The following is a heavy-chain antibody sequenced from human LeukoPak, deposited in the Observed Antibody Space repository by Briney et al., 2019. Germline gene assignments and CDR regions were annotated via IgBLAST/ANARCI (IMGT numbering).Heavy chain of an antibody. CDR3: ARVGDSGYDSYYYYYYMDV. J-gene: IGHJ6*03. CDR1: GYTFTSYG. V-gene: IGHV1-18*01. D-gene: IGHD5-12*01. Sequence: ASVKVSCKPSGYTFTSYGISWVRQAPGQGLEWMGWISAYNGNTNYAQKLQGRVTMTTDTSTSTAYMELRSLRSDDTAVYYCARVGDSGYDSYYYYYYMDVRGKGTTVTVSS. CDR2: ISAYNGNT.